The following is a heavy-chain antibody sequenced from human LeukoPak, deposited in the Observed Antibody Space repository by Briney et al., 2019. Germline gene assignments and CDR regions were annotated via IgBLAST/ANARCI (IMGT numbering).Heavy chain of an antibody. CDR1: GGSISSGDYY. D-gene: IGHD5-18*01. Sequence: SQTLSLTCTVSGGSISSGDYYWSWIRQPPGKGLEWIGYIYYSGSTYYNPSLKSRVTMSVDTSKNQFSLKLSSVTAADTAVYYCAREGYSYGLGLWFDPWGQGTLVTVSS. CDR2: IYYSGST. CDR3: AREGYSYGLGLWFDP. V-gene: IGHV4-30-4*01. J-gene: IGHJ5*02.